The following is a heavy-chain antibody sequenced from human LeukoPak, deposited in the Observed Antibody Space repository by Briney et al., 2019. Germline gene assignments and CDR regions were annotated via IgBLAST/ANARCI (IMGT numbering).Heavy chain of an antibody. CDR3: ARMYRISGSYLRYYYYYYMDV. D-gene: IGHD1-26*01. J-gene: IGHJ6*03. V-gene: IGHV1-8*03. CDR2: MNPNSGNT. CDR1: GGTFTSYD. Sequence: ASVKVSCKASGGTFTSYDINWVRQATGQGLEWMGWMNPNSGNTGYAQKFQGRVTITRNTSISTAYMELSSLRSEDTAVYYCARMYRISGSYLRYYYYYYMDVWGKGTTVTVSS.